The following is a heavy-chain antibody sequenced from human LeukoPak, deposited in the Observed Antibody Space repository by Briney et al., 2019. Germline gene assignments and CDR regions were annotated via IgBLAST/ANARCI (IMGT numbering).Heavy chain of an antibody. V-gene: IGHV4-39*07. CDR2: IYYSGST. J-gene: IGHJ3*02. D-gene: IGHD3-22*01. CDR1: GGSISSSSYY. CDR3: ARSRGSSGYYGYAFDI. Sequence: PSETLSLTCTVSGGSISSSSYYWGWIRQPPGKGLEWIGSIYYSGSTYYNPSLKSRLTISVDTSKNQFSLKLSSVTAADTAVYYCARSRGSSGYYGYAFDIWGQGTMVTVSS.